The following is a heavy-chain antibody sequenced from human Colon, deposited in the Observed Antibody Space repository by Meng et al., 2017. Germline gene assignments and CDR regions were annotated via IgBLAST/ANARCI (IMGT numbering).Heavy chain of an antibody. V-gene: IGHV3-9*01. Sequence: SLKISCAASGFTFDHNGMHWARQVPGKGLEWVSGITWNSGDRVYADSVKGRFTISRDNAKNSLYQQMNSLRPEDTALYYCAKGVYSTTSSTYFDSWGQGALSIVSS. J-gene: IGHJ4*02. CDR3: AKGVYSTTSSTYFDS. CDR2: ITWNSGDR. D-gene: IGHD5-18*01. CDR1: GFTFDHNG.